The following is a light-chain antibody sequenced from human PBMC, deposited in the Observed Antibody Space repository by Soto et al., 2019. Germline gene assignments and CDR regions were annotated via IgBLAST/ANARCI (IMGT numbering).Light chain of an antibody. V-gene: IGLV2-14*01. CDR2: TVS. J-gene: IGLJ1*01. Sequence: QSVLTQPASVSGSPGQSITISCTGTSSDVGGYKYVSWYQQHPGKAPKLLIYTVSNRPSGVSSRFSGSKSGNTASLTISGLQAEDEADYYCSSYTSSSSYVFGTGTKLTVL. CDR3: SSYTSSSSYV. CDR1: SSDVGGYKY.